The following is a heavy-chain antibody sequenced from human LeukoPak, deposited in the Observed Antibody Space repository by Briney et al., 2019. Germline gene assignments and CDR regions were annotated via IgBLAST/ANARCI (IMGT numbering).Heavy chain of an antibody. CDR3: ARGVYDYVWGSYRKRLYYFDY. Sequence: SETLSLTCAVYGGSFSGYYWSWIRQPPGKGLEWIGEINHSGSTNYNPSLKSRVTISVDTSKNQFSLKLSSVTAADTAVYYCARGVYDYVWGSYRKRLYYFDYWGQGTLVTVSS. CDR2: INHSGST. J-gene: IGHJ4*02. V-gene: IGHV4-34*01. CDR1: GGSFSGYY. D-gene: IGHD3-16*02.